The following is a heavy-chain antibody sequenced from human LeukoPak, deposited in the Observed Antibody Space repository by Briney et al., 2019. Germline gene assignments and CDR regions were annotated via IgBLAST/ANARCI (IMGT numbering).Heavy chain of an antibody. CDR3: ARRPNIAAAGYYFDY. Sequence: SETLSLTCAVYGGSFSGYYWSWIRQPPGKGLEWIGEINHSGSTNYNPSLKSRVTISVDTSKNQFSLKLSSVTAADTAVYYCARRPNIAAAGYYFDYWGQGTLVTVSS. V-gene: IGHV4-34*01. CDR2: INHSGST. D-gene: IGHD6-13*01. J-gene: IGHJ4*02. CDR1: GGSFSGYY.